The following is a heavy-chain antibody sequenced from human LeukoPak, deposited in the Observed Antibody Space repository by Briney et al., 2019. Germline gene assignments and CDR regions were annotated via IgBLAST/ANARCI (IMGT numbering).Heavy chain of an antibody. V-gene: IGHV4-38-2*02. CDR2: IYYSGST. J-gene: IGHJ3*02. D-gene: IGHD3-3*01. Sequence: SETLSLTCTVSGYSISSGYYWGWIRQPPGKGLEWIGSIYYSGSTYYNPSLKSRVTISVDTSKNQFSLKLSSVTAADTAVYYCARLGITIFGVATLGAFDIWGQGTMVTVSS. CDR1: GYSISSGYY. CDR3: ARLGITIFGVATLGAFDI.